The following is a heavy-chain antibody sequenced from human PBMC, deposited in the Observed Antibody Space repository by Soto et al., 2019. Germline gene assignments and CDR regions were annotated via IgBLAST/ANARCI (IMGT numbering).Heavy chain of an antibody. Sequence: TSETLSLTCTVSVGSISSSSYYWGWIRQPPGKGLEWIGYIYYSGSTNYNPSLKSRVTISVDTSKNQFSLKLSSVTAADTAVYYCARGGWELLYGMDVWGQGTTVTVSS. J-gene: IGHJ6*02. CDR3: ARGGWELLYGMDV. D-gene: IGHD1-26*01. CDR1: VGSISSSSYY. CDR2: IYYSGST. V-gene: IGHV4-61*05.